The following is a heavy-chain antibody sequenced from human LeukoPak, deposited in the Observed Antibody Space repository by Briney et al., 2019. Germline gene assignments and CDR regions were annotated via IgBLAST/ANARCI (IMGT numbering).Heavy chain of an antibody. CDR3: AREWDYYGSWGFDP. CDR1: GYTFTSYD. V-gene: IGHV1-8*01. CDR2: MHPNSGNT. J-gene: IGHJ5*02. D-gene: IGHD3-10*01. Sequence: GASVKVSCKASGYTFTSYDINWVRQATGQGLEWMGWMHPNSGNTGYAQKFQGRVTMTRNTSISTAYMEMSSLRSEDTAVYYCAREWDYYGSWGFDPWGQGTLVTVSS.